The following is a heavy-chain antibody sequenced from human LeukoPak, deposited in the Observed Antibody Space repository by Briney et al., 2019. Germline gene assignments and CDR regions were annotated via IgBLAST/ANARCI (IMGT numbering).Heavy chain of an antibody. CDR3: ARHNIWLGGFDY. V-gene: IGHV4-59*08. CDR1: GGSISSYY. J-gene: IGHJ4*02. Sequence: PSETLSLTCTVSGGSISSYYWSWIRQPPGKGLEWIGYIYYGGSTNYNPSLKSRVTISVDTSKNQFSLKLSSVTAADTAVYYCARHNIWLGGFDYWGQGTLVTVSS. CDR2: IYYGGST. D-gene: IGHD3-10*01.